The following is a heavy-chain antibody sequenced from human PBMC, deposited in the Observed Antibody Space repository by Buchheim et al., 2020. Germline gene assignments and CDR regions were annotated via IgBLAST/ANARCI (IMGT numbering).Heavy chain of an antibody. CDR3: MTGGQIRNGDY. V-gene: IGHV3-11*06. CDR1: GFTFSDYY. D-gene: IGHD1-14*01. J-gene: IGHJ4*02. CDR2: ISGSSSVT. Sequence: QVQLVESGGGLVKPGGSLRLSCAASGFTFSDYYMTWIRQAPGKGLEWLSHISGSSSVTNYADSVRGRFTISRDNAKNSLYLQMNSLRVEDTAVYYCMTGGQIRNGDYWGQGTL.